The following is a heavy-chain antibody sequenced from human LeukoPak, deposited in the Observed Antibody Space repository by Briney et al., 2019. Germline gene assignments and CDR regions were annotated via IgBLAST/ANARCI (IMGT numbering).Heavy chain of an antibody. Sequence: SETLSLTCAVYGGSFSGYYWSWIRQPPGKGLEWIGYIYYSGSTNYNPSLKSRVTISVDTSKNQFSLKLSSVTAADTAVYYCARGLLRYFDWSIDYWGQGTLVTVSS. CDR1: GGSFSGYY. J-gene: IGHJ4*02. CDR3: ARGLLRYFDWSIDY. CDR2: IYYSGST. D-gene: IGHD3-9*01. V-gene: IGHV4-34*01.